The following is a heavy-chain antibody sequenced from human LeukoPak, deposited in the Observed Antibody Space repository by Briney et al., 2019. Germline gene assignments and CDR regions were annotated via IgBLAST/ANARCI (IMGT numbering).Heavy chain of an antibody. Sequence: GASLKISCKSSGYKMTNNMIGWLRELAGKRLEWMGLICPGYSEAKYSPSFQGQVDLSVDASISTSYLQLSDLRASDTAIYYCVRFALTSSLDHWGQGTLVTVSS. CDR2: ICPGYSEA. D-gene: IGHD6-13*01. CDR1: GYKMTNNM. CDR3: VRFALTSSLDH. V-gene: IGHV5-51*01. J-gene: IGHJ5*02.